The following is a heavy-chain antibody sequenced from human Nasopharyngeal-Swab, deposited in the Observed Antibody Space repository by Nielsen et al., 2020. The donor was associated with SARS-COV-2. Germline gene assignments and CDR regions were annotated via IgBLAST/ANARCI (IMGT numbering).Heavy chain of an antibody. J-gene: IGHJ4*02. Sequence: SGPTLVKPTETLTLTCTVSGFSLSNPRMGVSWIRQPPGKALEWLAHIFSNDEKSYSTSLKSRLTISKDTSKSQVVLTMTDMDPVDTATYYCAQILGLQRYFHDGGGYYGVFDYWGQGTLVTVSS. CDR2: IFSNDEK. D-gene: IGHD3-22*01. CDR3: AQILGLQRYFHDGGGYYGVFDY. V-gene: IGHV2-26*01. CDR1: GFSLSNPRMG.